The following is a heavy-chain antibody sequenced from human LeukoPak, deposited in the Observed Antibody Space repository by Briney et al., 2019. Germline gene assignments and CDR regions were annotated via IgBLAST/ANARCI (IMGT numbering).Heavy chain of an antibody. CDR2: ISAYNGNT. V-gene: IGHV1-18*01. CDR3: ARFYYDSSGPNAFDI. J-gene: IGHJ3*02. CDR1: GYTFTSYG. Sequence: GASVKVSCKASGYTFTSYGISWVRQAPGQGLEWIGWISAYNGNTNYAQKLQGRVTMTTDTSTSTAYMELRSLRSDDTAVYYCARFYYDSSGPNAFDIWGQGTMVTVSS. D-gene: IGHD3-22*01.